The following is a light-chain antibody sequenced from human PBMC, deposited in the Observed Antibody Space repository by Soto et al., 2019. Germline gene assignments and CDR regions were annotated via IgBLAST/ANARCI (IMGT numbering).Light chain of an antibody. Sequence: QSLLTQAAYVSGSPGQSITISCTGTISDVGGYNSVSWYRQDPGKAPKLMIYDVTNRPSGVSNRFSGSKSGNTASLTISGLQAEDEADYYCRSFTSSITYVFGTGTKVTVL. CDR1: ISDVGGYNS. J-gene: IGLJ1*01. CDR3: RSFTSSITYV. V-gene: IGLV2-14*01. CDR2: DVT.